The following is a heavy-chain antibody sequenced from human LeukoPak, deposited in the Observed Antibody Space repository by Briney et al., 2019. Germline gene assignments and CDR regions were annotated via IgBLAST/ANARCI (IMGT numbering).Heavy chain of an antibody. V-gene: IGHV3-33*01. CDR3: ARDTDLMVYAVGDGMDV. J-gene: IGHJ6*02. Sequence: GRSLRLSCAASGFTFSSYGMHWVRLAPGKGLEWVAVIWYDGSNKYYADSVKGRFTISRDNSKNTLYLQMNSLRAEDTAVYYCARDTDLMVYAVGDGMDVWGQGTTVTVSS. D-gene: IGHD2-8*01. CDR1: GFTFSSYG. CDR2: IWYDGSNK.